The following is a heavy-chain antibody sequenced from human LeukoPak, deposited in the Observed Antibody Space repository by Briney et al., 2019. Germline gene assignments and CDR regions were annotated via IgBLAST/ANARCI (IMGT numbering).Heavy chain of an antibody. J-gene: IGHJ4*02. D-gene: IGHD3-22*01. CDR3: VRLRRNSDSSGYYYYYDY. CDR1: EFTFSSYS. V-gene: IGHV3-21*01. CDR2: INRGATYI. Sequence: PGGSLRLSCTVSEFTFSSYSMNWVRQATGKGPEWVASINRGATYIYYADSMKGRFTISRDDAKSSLYLQMNSLRAEDTAVYYCVRLRRNSDSSGYYYYYDYWGQGILVTVS.